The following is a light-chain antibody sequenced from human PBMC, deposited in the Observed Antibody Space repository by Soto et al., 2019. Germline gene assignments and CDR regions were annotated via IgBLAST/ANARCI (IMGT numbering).Light chain of an antibody. CDR2: AAS. CDR3: QQSYSAPYT. Sequence: DIPMTQSPSSLPASVGDRVTITCRASQSISTYLNWYQVKPGKAPKILIYAASSFQSGVSSRFSGSGSVTDFTLTISSLQPEDFATYYCQQSYSAPYTFGQGTKLEIK. J-gene: IGKJ2*01. V-gene: IGKV1-39*01. CDR1: QSISTY.